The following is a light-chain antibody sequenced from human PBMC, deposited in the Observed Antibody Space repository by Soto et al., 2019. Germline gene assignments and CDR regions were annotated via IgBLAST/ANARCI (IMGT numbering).Light chain of an antibody. J-gene: IGLJ3*02. CDR1: SGSFSTSYY. CDR2: STN. Sequence: QTVVTQEPSFSVSPGGTVTLTCGLSSGSFSTSYYPSWYQQTPGQAPRTLIYSTNTRSSGVPERFSGSILGNKAALTITGAQSDDESDYYCVLYMGSGIWVFGGGTKLTVL. CDR3: VLYMGSGIWV. V-gene: IGLV8-61*01.